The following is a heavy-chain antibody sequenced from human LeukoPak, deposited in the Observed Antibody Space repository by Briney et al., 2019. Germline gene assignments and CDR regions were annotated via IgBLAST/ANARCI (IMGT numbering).Heavy chain of an antibody. CDR1: GGSISSGGYY. J-gene: IGHJ4*02. CDR3: ASLYDSSGYRDY. V-gene: IGHV4-31*03. CDR2: IYYSGST. Sequence: PSQTLSLTCTVSGGSISSGGYYWSWIRQHPGKGLEWIGYIYYSGSTYYNPSLKSRVTISVDTSKNQFSLKLSSVTAADTAGYYCASLYDSSGYRDYWGQGTLVTVSS. D-gene: IGHD3-22*01.